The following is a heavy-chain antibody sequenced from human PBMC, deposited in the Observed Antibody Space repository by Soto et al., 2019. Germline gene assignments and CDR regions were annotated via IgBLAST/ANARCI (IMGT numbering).Heavy chain of an antibody. CDR2: IYYSGST. Sequence: SETLSLTCTVSGGSISSYYWSWIRQPPGKGLEWIGYIYYSGSTNYNPSLKSRVTISVDTSEDQFSLKLSSVTAADTAVYYCARAYGVTIFGVVTHRFDYWGQGTLVTVPS. CDR1: GGSISSYY. J-gene: IGHJ4*02. V-gene: IGHV4-59*01. CDR3: ARAYGVTIFGVVTHRFDY. D-gene: IGHD3-3*01.